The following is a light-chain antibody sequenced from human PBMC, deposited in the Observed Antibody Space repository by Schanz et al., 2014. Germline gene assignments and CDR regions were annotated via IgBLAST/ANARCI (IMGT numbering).Light chain of an antibody. Sequence: DFVMTQSPDSLAVSLGERATINCKSSQSVLFSSHNKDYLAWYQQKPGQPPKLLIYWASTRESGVPDRFSGSGSGTDFTLTISSLQAEDVAVYYCQQYYSIPLTFGGGTKVEIK. J-gene: IGKJ4*01. CDR3: QQYYSIPLT. CDR2: WAS. V-gene: IGKV4-1*01. CDR1: QSVLFSSHNKDY.